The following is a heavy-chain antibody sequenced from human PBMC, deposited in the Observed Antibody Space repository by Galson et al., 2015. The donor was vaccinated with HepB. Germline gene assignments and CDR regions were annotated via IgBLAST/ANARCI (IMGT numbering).Heavy chain of an antibody. J-gene: IGHJ6*02. CDR3: ARSAFWSGNYYYYGMDV. CDR2: IYTSGST. CDR1: GGSISSGSYY. V-gene: IGHV4-61*02. D-gene: IGHD3-3*01. Sequence: TLSLTCTVSGGSISSGSYYWSWIRQPAGTGLEWIGRIYTSGSTNYNPSLKSRVTISVDTSKNQYSLKLSSVTAADTAVYYCARSAFWSGNYYYYGMDVWGQGTTVTVSS.